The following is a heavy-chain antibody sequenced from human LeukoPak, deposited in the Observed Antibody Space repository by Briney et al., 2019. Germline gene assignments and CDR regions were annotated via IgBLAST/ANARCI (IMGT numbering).Heavy chain of an antibody. CDR1: GFTFSSYW. CDR2: IKQDGSEK. Sequence: GGSLRLSCAASGFTFSSYWMGWVREAPGKWLEWVANIKQDGSEKYYVDSVKGRFTISRDNAKNSLYLQMNSLRAEDTAVYYCAREGGWGIDSSSDYWGQGTLVTVSS. J-gene: IGHJ4*02. V-gene: IGHV3-7*01. D-gene: IGHD3-16*01. CDR3: AREGGWGIDSSSDY.